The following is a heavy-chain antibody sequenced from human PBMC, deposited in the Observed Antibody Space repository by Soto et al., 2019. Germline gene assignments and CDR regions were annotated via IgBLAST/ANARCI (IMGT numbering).Heavy chain of an antibody. V-gene: IGHV3-23*01. Sequence: GGSLILSCAASGFTFSSYAMSWVRQAPGKGLEWVSAISGSGGSTYYADSVKGRFTISRDNSKNTLYLQMNSLRAEDTAVYYCAKGARYCSGGSCYPDAFDIWGQGTMVTVSS. CDR3: AKGARYCSGGSCYPDAFDI. J-gene: IGHJ3*02. CDR2: ISGSGGST. D-gene: IGHD2-15*01. CDR1: GFTFSSYA.